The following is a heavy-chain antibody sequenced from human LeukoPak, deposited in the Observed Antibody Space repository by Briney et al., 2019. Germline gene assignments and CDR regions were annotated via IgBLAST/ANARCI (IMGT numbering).Heavy chain of an antibody. CDR2: IYPGDSDT. CDR1: GYSFTTYW. V-gene: IGHV5-51*01. Sequence: GESLKISCKGSGYSFTTYWIAWVRQMPGKGLEWMRIIYPGDSDTRYSPSFQGQVTISADKSISTAYLQWSSLKASDTAMYYCVRQRDDSYDSSGYYGDWGQGTLVTVSS. D-gene: IGHD3-22*01. CDR3: VRQRDDSYDSSGYYGD. J-gene: IGHJ4*02.